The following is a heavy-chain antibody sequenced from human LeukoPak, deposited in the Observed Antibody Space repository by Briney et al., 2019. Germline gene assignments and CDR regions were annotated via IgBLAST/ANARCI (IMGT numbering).Heavy chain of an antibody. CDR2: FYSGDTT. Sequence: GGSLRLSCAASGFNVSSTYMSWVRQAPGKGLEWVSVFYSGDTTYYANSVKGRFTISRDNSKNMLYLQMNSLRAEDTAVYYCARRLLTGYYEFWGQGTLVTVSS. V-gene: IGHV3-66*01. J-gene: IGHJ4*02. CDR1: GFNVSSTY. D-gene: IGHD3-9*01. CDR3: ARRLLTGYYEF.